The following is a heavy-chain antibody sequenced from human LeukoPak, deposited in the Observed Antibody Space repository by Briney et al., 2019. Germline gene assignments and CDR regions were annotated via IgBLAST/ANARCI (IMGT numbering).Heavy chain of an antibody. V-gene: IGHV3-9*01. CDR2: ISWNSGSI. J-gene: IGHJ3*02. CDR1: GFTFDDYA. CDR3: AKDMGFSGYDASDAFDI. Sequence: GGSLRLSCAASGFTFDDYAMHGVRQAPGKGLEWVSGISWNSGSIGYADSVKGRFTISRDNAKNSLYLQMNSLRAGDTALYYCAKDMGFSGYDASDAFDIWGQGTMVTVSS. D-gene: IGHD5-12*01.